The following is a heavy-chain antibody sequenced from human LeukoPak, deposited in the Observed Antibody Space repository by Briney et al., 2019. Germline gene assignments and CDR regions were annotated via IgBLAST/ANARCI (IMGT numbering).Heavy chain of an antibody. J-gene: IGHJ5*02. CDR3: ARDRLSARYNWFDP. CDR1: GGSISSYY. Sequence: PSETLSLTCTVSGGSISSYYWSWIRQPAGKGLEWIGRIYTSGSNNYNPSLKSRATMPVDTSKNQFSLKLSSVTAADTAVYYCARDRLSARYNWFDPWGQETLVTVS. CDR2: IYTSGSN. V-gene: IGHV4-4*07.